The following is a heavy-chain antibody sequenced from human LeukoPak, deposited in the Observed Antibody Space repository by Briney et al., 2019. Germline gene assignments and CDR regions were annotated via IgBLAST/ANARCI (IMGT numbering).Heavy chain of an antibody. J-gene: IGHJ6*02. D-gene: IGHD6-13*01. CDR1: GVTFSRYG. CDR2: IRYDGSNR. V-gene: IGHV3-30*02. CDR3: AKDWGGYSSSWYKVNYYYYGMDV. Sequence: GGSLRLSCAASGVTFSRYGMHWVRQAPGKGLEWVAFIRYDGSNRYYADSVKGRFTISRDNSKNTLYLQMNSLRAEDTAVYYCAKDWGGYSSSWYKVNYYYYGMDVWGQGTTVTVSS.